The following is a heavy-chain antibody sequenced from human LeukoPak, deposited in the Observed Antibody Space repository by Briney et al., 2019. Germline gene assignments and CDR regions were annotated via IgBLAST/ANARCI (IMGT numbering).Heavy chain of an antibody. Sequence: GGSLRLSCAASGFTFSSYAMSWVRQAPGKGLGWVSAIIGSGGSTYYADPVKGRFTISRDNSKNTLYLQMTSLRAEDTAVYYCAKDAPGLTGTSGRFTYYFDYWGQGTLVTVSS. CDR2: IIGSGGST. J-gene: IGHJ4*02. CDR1: GFTFSSYA. V-gene: IGHV3-23*01. CDR3: AKDAPGLTGTSGRFTYYFDY. D-gene: IGHD1-20*01.